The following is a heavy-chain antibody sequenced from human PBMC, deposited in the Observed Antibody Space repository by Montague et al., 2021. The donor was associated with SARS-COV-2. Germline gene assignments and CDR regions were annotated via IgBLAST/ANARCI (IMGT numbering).Heavy chain of an antibody. J-gene: IGHJ2*01. CDR1: GDSLSSSNYY. D-gene: IGHD5-24*01. V-gene: IGHV4-39*01. CDR3: ARHGAMATIGGWWYFDL. Sequence: SETLSLTCTVSGDSLSSSNYYWSWIRQPPGKGLEWIGCIYYRGSTYYNPSLKSRVTISVDTSMNQFSLKLSSVTAADTAVYYCARHGAMATIGGWWYFDLWGRGILVTVSS. CDR2: IYYRGST.